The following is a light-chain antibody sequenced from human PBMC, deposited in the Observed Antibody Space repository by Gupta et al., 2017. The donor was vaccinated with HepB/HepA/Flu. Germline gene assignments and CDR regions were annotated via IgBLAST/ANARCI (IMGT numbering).Light chain of an antibody. CDR1: QRIAANY. J-gene: IGKJ2*01. CDR3: QQSGSSPFT. V-gene: IGKV3-20*01. CDR2: DGS. Sequence: EIVLTPAPVTLFLSPGGRANFPCGASQRIAANYLFWYQQKSGQTPRLLIYDGSTRATGVPDRFSGSGSGTDFTLTISRLEPEDFAVYYCQQSGSSPFTFGQGTKLE.